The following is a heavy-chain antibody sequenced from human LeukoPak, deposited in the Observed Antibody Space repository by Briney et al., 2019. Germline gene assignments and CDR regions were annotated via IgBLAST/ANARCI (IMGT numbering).Heavy chain of an antibody. Sequence: GGSLRLSCAASGFTVSSNYMSWVRQAPGKGLEWVSVIYSGGSTYYADSVKGRFTISRDNSKNTLYLQMNSLRAEDTAVYYCARALAEYGDYEPQGPYYYYYMDVWGKGTTVTVSS. V-gene: IGHV3-53*01. CDR2: IYSGGST. CDR3: ARALAEYGDYEPQGPYYYYYMDV. CDR1: GFTVSSNY. J-gene: IGHJ6*03. D-gene: IGHD4-17*01.